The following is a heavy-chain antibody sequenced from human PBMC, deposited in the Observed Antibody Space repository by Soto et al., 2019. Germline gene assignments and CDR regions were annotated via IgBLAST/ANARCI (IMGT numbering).Heavy chain of an antibody. V-gene: IGHV3-7*01. CDR3: ATSSRSGPPPQI. J-gene: IGHJ3*02. CDR1: GLTFSTYW. CDR2: IRPDGSEK. Sequence: VQLVESGGDLVQPGGSLRLSCAASGLTFSTYWMSWVRQTAGKGLEWLANIRPDGSEKQYVESLEGRFTISRDNAKNLVHLQINNLRAEDTGLYYWATSSRSGPPPQIWGQGTMVTVSS. D-gene: IGHD3-10*01.